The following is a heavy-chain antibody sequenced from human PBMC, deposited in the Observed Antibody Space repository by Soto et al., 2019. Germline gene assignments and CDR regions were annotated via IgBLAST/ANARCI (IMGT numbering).Heavy chain of an antibody. Sequence: GSLRLSCVASGFTFRSYSMNWVRQAPGQGLEWVSYMSSSGVTVFYADSVKGRFTISRDNAKNSLYLQMYSLRAEDSAVYYCARNTISAAGADYYGLDVWGQGTTVTVSS. D-gene: IGHD6-13*01. J-gene: IGHJ6*02. CDR1: GFTFRSYS. CDR3: ARNTISAAGADYYGLDV. CDR2: MSSSGVTV. V-gene: IGHV3-48*04.